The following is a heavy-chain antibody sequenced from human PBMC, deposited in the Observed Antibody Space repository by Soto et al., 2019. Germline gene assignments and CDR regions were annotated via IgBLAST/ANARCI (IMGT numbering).Heavy chain of an antibody. Sequence: SGPTLVNPTQALTLTCSFSGFSLSTRPAAVGWLRQPPGKALEWLAVIYWDADKRYRPSLQNRLTITRDTSRNQVVLTMTNMDPVDTATYYCAHAMTYHNNWFQNWFDSWGQGALVTVSS. V-gene: IGHV2-5*02. CDR1: GFSLSTRPAA. J-gene: IGHJ5*01. D-gene: IGHD1-1*01. CDR2: IYWDADK. CDR3: AHAMTYHNNWFQNWFDS.